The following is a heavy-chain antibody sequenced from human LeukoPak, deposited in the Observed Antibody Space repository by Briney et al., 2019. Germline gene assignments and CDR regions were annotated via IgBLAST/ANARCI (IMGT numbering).Heavy chain of an antibody. D-gene: IGHD5-18*01. CDR2: ISYDGSNK. V-gene: IGHV3-30*18. Sequence: ISYDGSNKYYADSVKGRFTISRDNSKKTLYLQMNSLRAEDTAVYYCAKLELGGGYHDHFDYWGQGTLVTVSS. J-gene: IGHJ4*02. CDR3: AKLELGGGYHDHFDY.